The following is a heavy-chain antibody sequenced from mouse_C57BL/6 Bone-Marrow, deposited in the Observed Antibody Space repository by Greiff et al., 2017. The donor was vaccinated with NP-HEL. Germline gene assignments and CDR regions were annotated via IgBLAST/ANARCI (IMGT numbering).Heavy chain of an antibody. CDR1: GFTFSDYG. Sequence: EVKLVESGGGLVKPGGSLKLSCAASGFTFSDYGMHWVRQAPEKGLEWVAYISSGSSTIYYADTVKGRFPISRDNDKNTLFLQMTSLRSEDTAMYYCAIIYYDYFDDWGQGTTLTVSS. D-gene: IGHD2-4*01. V-gene: IGHV5-17*01. CDR3: AIIYYDYFDD. J-gene: IGHJ2*01. CDR2: ISSGSSTI.